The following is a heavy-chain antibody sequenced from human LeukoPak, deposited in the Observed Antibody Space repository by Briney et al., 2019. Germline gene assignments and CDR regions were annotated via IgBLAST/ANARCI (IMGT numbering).Heavy chain of an antibody. CDR1: GFTITDYY. CDR3: AREGRGYKVAKFDY. J-gene: IGHJ4*02. CDR2: IKQDGSEK. D-gene: IGHD3-22*01. Sequence: GGSLRLSCVASGFTITDYYMSWVRQAPGKGLEWVANIKQDGSEKYYVDSVKGRFTISRDNAKNSLYLQMNSLRAEDTAVYYCAREGRGYKVAKFDYWGQGTLVTVSS. V-gene: IGHV3-7*01.